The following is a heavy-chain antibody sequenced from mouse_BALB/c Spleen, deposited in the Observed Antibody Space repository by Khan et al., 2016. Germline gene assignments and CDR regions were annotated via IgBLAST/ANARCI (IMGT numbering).Heavy chain of an antibody. CDR2: ISYSGST. CDR3: ARSMITTGFAY. V-gene: IGHV3-2*02. Sequence: EVQLQESGPGLVKPSQSLSLTCTVTGYSITSDYAWNWIRQFPGNKLEWMGYISYSGSTSYNPSLKSRISITRDTSKNQFFLQLNSVTTADTATYYCARSMITTGFAYWGQGTLVTVSA. D-gene: IGHD2-4*01. J-gene: IGHJ3*01. CDR1: GYSITSDYA.